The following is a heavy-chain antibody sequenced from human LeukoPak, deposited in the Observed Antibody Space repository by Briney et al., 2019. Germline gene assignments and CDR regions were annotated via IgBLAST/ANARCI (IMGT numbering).Heavy chain of an antibody. CDR3: TRLRTDKTESYFYYYQGMDV. Sequence: GGSLKLSCAASGFTFSGSAIHWVRQSSGKGLEWVGRIRSKTDNYATTYAASVEGRFTISRDDSKNTAYLQINSLKTEDTAVYYCTRLRTDKTESYFYYYQGMDVWGQGTTVTVSS. CDR1: GFTFSGSA. CDR2: IRSKTDNYAT. J-gene: IGHJ6*02. D-gene: IGHD1-14*01. V-gene: IGHV3-73*01.